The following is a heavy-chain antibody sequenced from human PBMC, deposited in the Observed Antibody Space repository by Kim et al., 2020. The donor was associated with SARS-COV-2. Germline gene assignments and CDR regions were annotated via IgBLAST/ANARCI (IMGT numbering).Heavy chain of an antibody. J-gene: IGHJ4*02. CDR3: TTYDYGDYLCDK. Sequence: GGSLRLSCAASGFTFSKAWMSWVRQAPGKGLEWVGRIKVKADGGTIDYAAPVKGRFTISRDDSKNTLFLQMNSLQTEDTGVYYCTTYDYGDYLCDKWGQGTVVSVSS. CDR1: GFTFSKAW. D-gene: IGHD4-17*01. CDR2: IKVKADGGTI. V-gene: IGHV3-15*01.